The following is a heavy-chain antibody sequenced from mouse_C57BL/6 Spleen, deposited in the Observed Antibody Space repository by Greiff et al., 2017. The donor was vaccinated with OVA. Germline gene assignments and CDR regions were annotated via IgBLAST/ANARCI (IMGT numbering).Heavy chain of an antibody. Sequence: QVQLQQSGAELMKPGASVKLSCKATGYTFTGYWIEWVKQRPGHGLAWIGEILPGSGSTNSNEKFKGKATFTADTSSNTAYMQLSSLTTEDSAIYYCARPCSGYDWFAYWGQGTLVTVSA. CDR2: ILPGSGST. V-gene: IGHV1-9*01. D-gene: IGHD3-2*02. J-gene: IGHJ3*01. CDR1: GYTFTGYW. CDR3: ARPCSGYDWFAY.